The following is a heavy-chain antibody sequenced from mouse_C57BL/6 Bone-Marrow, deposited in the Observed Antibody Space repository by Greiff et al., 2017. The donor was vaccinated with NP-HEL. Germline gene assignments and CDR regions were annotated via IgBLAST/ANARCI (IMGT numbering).Heavy chain of an antibody. CDR3: ARNGGIITRWAMDY. D-gene: IGHD2-4*01. Sequence: EVQLQQSGPELVKPGASVKIPCKASGYTFTDYNMDWVKQSHGKSLEWIGDINPNNGGTIYNQKFKGKATLTVNQSSSTSYMELRSLTSEDTAVYYCARNGGIITRWAMDYWGQGTSVTVSS. J-gene: IGHJ4*01. CDR2: INPNNGGT. V-gene: IGHV1-18*01. CDR1: GYTFTDYN.